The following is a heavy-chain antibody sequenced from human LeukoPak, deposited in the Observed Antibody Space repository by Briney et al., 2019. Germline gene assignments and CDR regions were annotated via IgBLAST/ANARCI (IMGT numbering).Heavy chain of an antibody. CDR3: ARTRSSGYPSYYYYMDV. V-gene: IGHV4-4*07. J-gene: IGHJ6*03. CDR2: IYTSGST. Sequence: SETLSLTCTVSGGSISSYYWSWIRQPAGKGLEWIGRIYTSGSTNYNPSLKSRVTMSVDTSKNQFSLKLSSVTAADTAVYYCARTRSSGYPSYYYYMDVWGKGTTVTVSS. CDR1: GGSISSYY. D-gene: IGHD3-22*01.